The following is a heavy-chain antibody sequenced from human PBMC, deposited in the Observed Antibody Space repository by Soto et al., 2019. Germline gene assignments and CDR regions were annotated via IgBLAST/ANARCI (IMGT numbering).Heavy chain of an antibody. D-gene: IGHD2-15*01. CDR1: GFTFTNYA. V-gene: IGHV3-23*01. CDR2: VSSGGST. CDR3: AERRGAGGHFDY. J-gene: IGHJ4*02. Sequence: LRLSCAASGFTFTNYAMGWVRQAPGKGLEWVSVVSSGGSTYYADSATGRFTVSRDNSKNTLSLQMNSLRAEDTAVYYCAERRGAGGHFDYWGQGALVTVSS.